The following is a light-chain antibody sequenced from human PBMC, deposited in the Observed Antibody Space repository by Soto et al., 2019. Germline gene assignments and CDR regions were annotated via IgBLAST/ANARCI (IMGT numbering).Light chain of an antibody. J-gene: IGKJ1*01. CDR3: LQLKNFPRT. V-gene: IGKV1-12*01. Sequence: DIQMTQAPSSVSASVGDRVTITCRASQDINNRVAWFQQRPGRAPKYLIQAASILQSGFPSRFNGTGSGTEFALTVDSLQHEDFATYCCLQLKNFPRTFGQGTKREIK. CDR2: AAS. CDR1: QDINNR.